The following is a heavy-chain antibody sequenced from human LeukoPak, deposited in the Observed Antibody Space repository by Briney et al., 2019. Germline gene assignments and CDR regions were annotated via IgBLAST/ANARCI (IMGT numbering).Heavy chain of an antibody. J-gene: IGHJ3*01. Sequence: GASVKVSCKASGDTFSSFGISWVRQAPGQGLEWLGWVHLNGGGTYRAQKFEGRVTMTKGSSISTASMELSGLTSDDTAVYYCATAQRCSGGTCYAWTDAFHVWGQGTMVIVSS. CDR3: ATAQRCSGGTCYAWTDAFHV. CDR1: GDTFSSFG. D-gene: IGHD2-15*01. CDR2: VHLNGGGT. V-gene: IGHV1-2*02.